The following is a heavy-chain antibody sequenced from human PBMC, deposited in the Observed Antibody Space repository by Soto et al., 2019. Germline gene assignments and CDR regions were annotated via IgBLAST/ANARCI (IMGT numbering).Heavy chain of an antibody. CDR2: IIPIFGTA. Sequence: QVQLVQSGAEVKKPGSSMTVSCKASGGTFSSYTISWVRQAPGQGLEWMGGIIPIFGTANYAQKFQGRVTIXVDVSXXTAYMELSSLRSEDTAVYYCARGNHRWLQLWYFDLWGRGTLVTVSS. V-gene: IGHV1-69*12. J-gene: IGHJ2*01. D-gene: IGHD5-12*01. CDR1: GGTFSSYT. CDR3: ARGNHRWLQLWYFDL.